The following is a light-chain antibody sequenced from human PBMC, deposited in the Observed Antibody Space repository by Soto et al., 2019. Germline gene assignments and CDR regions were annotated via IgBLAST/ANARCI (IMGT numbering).Light chain of an antibody. CDR1: INTVGDYKY. Sequence: QSALAQPPSASGSPGQSVTISCTGTINTVGDYKYVSWYQQHPGKAPKLIIYEATKRPSGVPDRFSGSKSGDTASLTVSGLQADDEADYYCHSYSGGNKWLFGGGTKLTVL. V-gene: IGLV2-8*01. J-gene: IGLJ2*01. CDR2: EAT. CDR3: HSYSGGNKWL.